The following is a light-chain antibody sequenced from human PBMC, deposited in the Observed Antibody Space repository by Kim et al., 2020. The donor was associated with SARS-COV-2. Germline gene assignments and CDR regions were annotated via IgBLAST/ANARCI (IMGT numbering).Light chain of an antibody. CDR2: DVS. J-gene: IGLJ2*01. Sequence: GQSITISCTGTSSDVGGYNYVSWYQQHPGKAPKLMIYDVSKRPSGVSNRFSGSKSGNAASLTISGLQAEDEADYYCSSYTSSSTVVFGGGTQLTVL. CDR3: SSYTSSSTVV. V-gene: IGLV2-14*04. CDR1: SSDVGGYNY.